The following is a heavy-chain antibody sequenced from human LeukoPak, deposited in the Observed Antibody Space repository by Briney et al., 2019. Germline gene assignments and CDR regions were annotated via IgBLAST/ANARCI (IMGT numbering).Heavy chain of an antibody. CDR1: GFTFSSYW. Sequence: GGSLRLPCAASGFTFSSYWMHWVRQAPGKGLVWVSRINSDGSSTSYADSVKGRFTISRDNAKNTLYLQMNSLRAEDTAVYYCTCIAARRGVDYWGQGTLVTVSS. CDR3: TCIAARRGVDY. D-gene: IGHD6-6*01. J-gene: IGHJ4*02. CDR2: INSDGSST. V-gene: IGHV3-74*01.